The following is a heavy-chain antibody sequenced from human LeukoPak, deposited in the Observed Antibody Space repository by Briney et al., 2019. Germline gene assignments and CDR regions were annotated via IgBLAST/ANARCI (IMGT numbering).Heavy chain of an antibody. D-gene: IGHD4-11*01. CDR2: IYNTGST. Sequence: SETLSLTCTVSGASISSYYWSWIRQPPGKGLEWIGYIYNTGSTNYNPSLKSRVTISVDTSKNQFSLKLSSVTAADTAVYYCARDLYRAFDIWGQGTMVTVSS. CDR3: ARDLYRAFDI. CDR1: GASISSYY. J-gene: IGHJ3*02. V-gene: IGHV4-59*01.